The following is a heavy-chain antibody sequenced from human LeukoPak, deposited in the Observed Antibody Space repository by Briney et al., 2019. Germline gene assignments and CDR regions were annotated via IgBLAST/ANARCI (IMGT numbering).Heavy chain of an antibody. D-gene: IGHD1-26*01. CDR2: ISANGSNT. Sequence: GGSLRLSCAASGFSFSIYGMSWVRQAPGKGLHWLSAISANGSNTYYADSVKGRFTISRDNSKNTLYLQMNSLRAEDTAVDYCAKSGSGSQDYCDQGTLVTVSS. V-gene: IGHV3-23*01. CDR3: AKSGSGSQDY. J-gene: IGHJ4*02. CDR1: GFSFSIYG.